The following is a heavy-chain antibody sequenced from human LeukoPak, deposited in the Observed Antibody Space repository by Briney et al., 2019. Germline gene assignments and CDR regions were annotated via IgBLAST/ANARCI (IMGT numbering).Heavy chain of an antibody. J-gene: IGHJ4*02. CDR1: GGTFSSGDYY. Sequence: SETLSLTCTASGGTFSSGDYYWSWIRQPPGKGRESIRYHDCSGSTYYNPSLKSRVPISVDTSKDHFSLKRSSVTAADTAEYYGARVPLRSGAAGWGQGTLVTV. D-gene: IGHD1-26*01. V-gene: IGHV4-30-4*08. CDR3: ARVPLRSGAAG. CDR2: HDCSGST.